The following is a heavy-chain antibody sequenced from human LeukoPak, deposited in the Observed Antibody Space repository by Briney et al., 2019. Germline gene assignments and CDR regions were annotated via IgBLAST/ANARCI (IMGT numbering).Heavy chain of an antibody. D-gene: IGHD2-15*01. CDR1: GFTFSSYS. J-gene: IGHJ5*02. CDR2: ISSSSSYI. Sequence: GGSLRLSCAASGFTFSSYSMNWVRQAPGKGLEWVSSISSSSSYIYYADSVKGRFTISRDNAKNSLYLQMNSLRAEDTAVYYCTRIQKYCSGGSCYSTDANWFDPWGQGTLVTGSS. V-gene: IGHV3-21*01. CDR3: TRIQKYCSGGSCYSTDANWFDP.